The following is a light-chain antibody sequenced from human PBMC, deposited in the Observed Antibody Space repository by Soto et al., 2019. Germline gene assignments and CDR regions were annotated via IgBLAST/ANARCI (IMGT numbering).Light chain of an antibody. J-gene: IGKJ1*01. CDR3: QQYGSSPRT. CDR2: GAS. V-gene: IGKV3-20*01. Sequence: EIELTQSPGTLSLSPGERATLSCRASQSVDSDYLAWYQQKPGQAPRLLIFGASSRATGIPDRFSGSGSGTDFVLSISRLEPEDFAVYHCQQYGSSPRTFGQGTKVEIK. CDR1: QSVDSDY.